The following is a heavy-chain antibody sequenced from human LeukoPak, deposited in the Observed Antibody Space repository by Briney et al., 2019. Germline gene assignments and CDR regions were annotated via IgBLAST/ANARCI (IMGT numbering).Heavy chain of an antibody. CDR2: IYYSGST. CDR3: ARDRGYDSTNDAFDI. CDR1: GGSISSGDYY. Sequence: SQTLSLTCTVSGGSISSGDYYWSWIRQPPGKGLEWIGYIYYSGSTYYNPSLKSRVTISVDTSKNQFSLKLSSVTAADTAVYYCARDRGYDSTNDAFDIWGQGTMVTVSS. D-gene: IGHD3-22*01. J-gene: IGHJ3*02. V-gene: IGHV4-30-4*08.